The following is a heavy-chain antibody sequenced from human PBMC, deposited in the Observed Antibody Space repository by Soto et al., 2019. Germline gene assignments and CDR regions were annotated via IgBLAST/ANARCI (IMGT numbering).Heavy chain of an antibody. CDR2: INCRSGGT. J-gene: IGHJ5*02. V-gene: IGHV1-2*02. Sequence: ASVKVSCKTSGYVFTGYYLHWVRQAPGQGLEWMGWINCRSGGTTYTQKFQGRVTLTMDTSTSTAYMELSSLISDDTALYYCMRGASARDSSGYPYSFDPWGQGTLVTVSS. D-gene: IGHD3-22*01. CDR1: GYVFTGYY. CDR3: MRGASARDSSGYPYSFDP.